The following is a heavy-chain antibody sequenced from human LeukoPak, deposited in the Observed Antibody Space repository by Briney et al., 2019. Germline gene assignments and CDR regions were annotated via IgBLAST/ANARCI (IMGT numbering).Heavy chain of an antibody. CDR2: IYTSGST. V-gene: IGHV4-61*02. D-gene: IGHD3-3*01. Sequence: SETLSLTCTVSGGSISSGGYYWSWIRQPAGKGLEWIGRIYTSGSTNYNPSLKSRVTISVDTSKNQFSLKLSSVTAADTAVYYCARDGFLESANWFDPWGQGTLVTVSS. CDR1: GGSISSGGYY. CDR3: ARDGFLESANWFDP. J-gene: IGHJ5*02.